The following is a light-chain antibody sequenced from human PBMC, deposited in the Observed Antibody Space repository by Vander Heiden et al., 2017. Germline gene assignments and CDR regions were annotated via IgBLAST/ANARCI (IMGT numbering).Light chain of an antibody. CDR3: QQYGSS. CDR1: QSVSSSY. V-gene: IGKV3-20*01. J-gene: IGKJ2*01. CDR2: GAS. Sequence: VLTQPSATLSLSPGERATLSCRASQSVSSSYLAWYQQKPGQAPRFRIYGASSRATGSPDRFSGSGSGTDFTLTISRLEPEDFAVYYCQQYGSSFGQGTKLEIK.